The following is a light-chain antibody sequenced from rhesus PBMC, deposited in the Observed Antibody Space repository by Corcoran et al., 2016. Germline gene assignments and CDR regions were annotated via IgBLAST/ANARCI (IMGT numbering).Light chain of an antibody. CDR3: CSYTTSSTYI. CDR1: SSDIGNYNR. J-gene: IGLJ1*01. V-gene: IGLV2-13*03. CDR2: DVS. Sequence: QAAPTQSPSVSGSPGQSVTISCPGTSSDIGNYNRVSWYQHHPGKAPKLLIYDVSKRPSGVSDRFSASKSGNTASLTISGLQAEDEADYYCCSYTTSSTYIFAAGTRLTFL.